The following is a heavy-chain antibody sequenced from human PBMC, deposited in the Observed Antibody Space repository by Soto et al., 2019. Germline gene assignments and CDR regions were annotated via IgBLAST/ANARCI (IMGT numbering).Heavy chain of an antibody. CDR2: INPNSGGT. D-gene: IGHD3-22*01. J-gene: IGHJ6*02. Sequence: ASVKVSCKASGYTFTSYYMHWVRQAPGQGLEWMGWINPNSGGTNYAQKFQGWVTMTRDTSISTAYMELSRLRSDDTAVYYCARATINYYDSSGYYYYYGMDVWGQGTTVTVSS. CDR3: ARATINYYDSSGYYYYYGMDV. CDR1: GYTFTSYY. V-gene: IGHV1-2*04.